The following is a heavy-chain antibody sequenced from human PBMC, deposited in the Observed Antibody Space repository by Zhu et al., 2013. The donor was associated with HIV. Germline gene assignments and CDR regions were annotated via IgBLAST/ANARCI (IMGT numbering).Heavy chain of an antibody. CDR2: MNPNSGNT. Sequence: QVHLVQSGAEVKKPGASVKVSCKAFGYTFTNHDINWVRQTAGQGLEWMGWMNPNSGNTGYAERFQGRLIMTRNISITTAYMELSSLRSEDTASYYCVRGNGHAAVDNYGWGFDVWGQGTRVTVSP. D-gene: IGHD3-16*01. CDR1: GYTFTNHD. CDR3: VRGNGHAAVDNYGWGFDV. V-gene: IGHV1-8*01. J-gene: IGHJ3*01.